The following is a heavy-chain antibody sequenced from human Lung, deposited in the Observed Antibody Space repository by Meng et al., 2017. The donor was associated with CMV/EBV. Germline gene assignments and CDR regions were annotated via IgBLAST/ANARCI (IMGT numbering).Heavy chain of an antibody. Sequence: FSGFSLTTGGVGVGWIRQPPGQALEWLAIIYWNDEKRHSPSLKSRLTITRDTSKNQVVLTMTNMDPVDTATYYCVHRIYGGTYFDFWGQGTLVTVSS. J-gene: IGHJ4*02. CDR3: VHRIYGGTYFDF. V-gene: IGHV2-5*01. CDR1: GFSLTTGGVG. D-gene: IGHD4-23*01. CDR2: IYWNDEK.